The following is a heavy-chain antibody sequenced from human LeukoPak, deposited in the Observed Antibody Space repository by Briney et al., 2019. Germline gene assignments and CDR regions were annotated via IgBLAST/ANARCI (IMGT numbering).Heavy chain of an antibody. J-gene: IGHJ4*02. CDR2: ISFDGSNK. D-gene: IGHD3-10*01. V-gene: IGHV3-30*03. CDR3: ARDYYGSGSYDY. Sequence: GGSLRLSCAAAGFTFSRNGMHWVRQAPGKGLEWVAVISFDGSNKYYTDSVRGRFTISRDNSENTLYLQMNSLRAEDTAVYYCARDYYGSGSYDYWGQGTLVTVSS. CDR1: GFTFSRNG.